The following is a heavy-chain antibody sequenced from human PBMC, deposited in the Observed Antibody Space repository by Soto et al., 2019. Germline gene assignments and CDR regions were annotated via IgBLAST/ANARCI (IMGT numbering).Heavy chain of an antibody. CDR2: ISYDGNTQ. CDR3: AKVARPSRISTPGFDY. V-gene: IGHV3-30-3*01. CDR1: GFTLSSYS. J-gene: IGHJ4*02. D-gene: IGHD3-3*02. Sequence: PGGSLRLSCAASGFTLSSYSIHWVRQATGKGLDWVAVISYDGNTQFYGDSVKGRFIVSRDNSRNTLYLQLNNLQAEDTAVYSCAKVARPSRISTPGFDYWGQGTLVTVSS.